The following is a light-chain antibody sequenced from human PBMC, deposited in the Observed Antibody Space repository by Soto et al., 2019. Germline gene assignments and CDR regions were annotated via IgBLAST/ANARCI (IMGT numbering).Light chain of an antibody. CDR1: QSVSSS. Sequence: VFTQSPATLSLSPGERATLSCRASQSVSSSLAWYQQKPGQTPRLLIYGASTRATGTPARFSGSGSGTEFTLTISSLQSEDFSVYYCQQYKSWPPITFGQGTRLEIK. CDR2: GAS. CDR3: QQYKSWPPIT. V-gene: IGKV3-15*01. J-gene: IGKJ5*01.